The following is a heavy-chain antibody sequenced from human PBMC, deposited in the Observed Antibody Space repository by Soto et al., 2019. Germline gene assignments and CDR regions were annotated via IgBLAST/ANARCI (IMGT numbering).Heavy chain of an antibody. D-gene: IGHD5-12*01. CDR3: AREIRGGSQCNLVAFDL. CDR1: GGTFSSYT. Sequence: QVQLVQSGAEVKKPGSSVKVSCKASGGTFSSYTISWVRQAPGQGLEWMGRIIPILGIANYAQKFQGRVTSTADKSTSTAYMELSSLRSEDTAVYYCAREIRGGSQCNLVAFDLWGQGTMVTVSS. CDR2: IIPILGIA. V-gene: IGHV1-69*08. J-gene: IGHJ3*01.